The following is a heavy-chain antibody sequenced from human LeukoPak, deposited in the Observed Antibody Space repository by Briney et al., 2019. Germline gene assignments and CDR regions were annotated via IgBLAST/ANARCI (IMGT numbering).Heavy chain of an antibody. V-gene: IGHV3-7*01. Sequence: GGSLRLSCAASGFTFSSYWMSWVRQAPGKGLEWVANIKQDGSEKYYVDSVKGRFTISRDNAKNSLYLQMNSLRAGDTAVYYCARGDYGSGSYFHYYYGMDVWGQGTTVTVSS. J-gene: IGHJ6*02. D-gene: IGHD3-10*01. CDR2: IKQDGSEK. CDR1: GFTFSSYW. CDR3: ARGDYGSGSYFHYYYGMDV.